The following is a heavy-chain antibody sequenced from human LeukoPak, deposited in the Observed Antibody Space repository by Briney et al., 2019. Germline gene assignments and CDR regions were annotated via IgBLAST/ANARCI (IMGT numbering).Heavy chain of an antibody. Sequence: GGSLRLSCTASGFTFGDYAMSWVRQAPGKGLEWVGFIRSKAYGGTTEYAASVRGRFTISRDDSKSIAYLQMNSLKTEDTAVYYCTRGRGYSGYDSSVDYWGQGTLVTVSS. CDR1: GFTFGDYA. D-gene: IGHD5-12*01. J-gene: IGHJ4*02. V-gene: IGHV3-49*04. CDR2: IRSKAYGGTT. CDR3: TRGRGYSGYDSSVDY.